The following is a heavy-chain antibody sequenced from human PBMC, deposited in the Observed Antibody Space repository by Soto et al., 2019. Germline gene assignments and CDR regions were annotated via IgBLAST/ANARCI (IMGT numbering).Heavy chain of an antibody. Sequence: EVQLVESGGGLIQPGGSLRLSCAASGFTVSSNYMSWVRQAPGKGLEWVSVIYSGGSTYYADSVKGRFTISRDNSKNTLYLQMNSLKTEDTAVYYCTTDSLSGWYYFDYWGQGTLVTVSS. CDR1: GFTVSSNY. D-gene: IGHD6-19*01. J-gene: IGHJ4*02. CDR2: IYSGGST. CDR3: TTDSLSGWYYFDY. V-gene: IGHV3-53*01.